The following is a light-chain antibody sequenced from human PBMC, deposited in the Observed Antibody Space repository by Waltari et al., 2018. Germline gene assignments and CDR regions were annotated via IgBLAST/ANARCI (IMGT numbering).Light chain of an antibody. J-gene: IGLJ3*02. CDR1: VLPRQY. Sequence: SSELPQPPSVSVSPGQTARITCSGAVLPRQYAYWYQQKPGQAPFLLIYKDTERPSGIPERFAGSSSGTTVTLTISGAQAEDEADYYCQSADNSGTWVFGGGTKLTVL. CDR3: QSADNSGTWV. V-gene: IGLV3-25*03. CDR2: KDT.